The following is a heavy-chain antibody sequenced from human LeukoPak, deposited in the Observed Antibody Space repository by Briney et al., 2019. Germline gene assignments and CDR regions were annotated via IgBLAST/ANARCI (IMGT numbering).Heavy chain of an antibody. CDR3: ARASTTVTTNRDFDY. J-gene: IGHJ4*02. D-gene: IGHD4-17*01. CDR2: INHSGST. Sequence: PSETLSLTCAVYGGSFSGYYWSWIRQPPGKGLEWIGEINHSGSTNYNPSLKSRVTISVDKSKNQFSLKLSSVTAADTAVYYCARASTTVTTNRDFDYWGQGTLVTVSS. V-gene: IGHV4-34*01. CDR1: GGSFSGYY.